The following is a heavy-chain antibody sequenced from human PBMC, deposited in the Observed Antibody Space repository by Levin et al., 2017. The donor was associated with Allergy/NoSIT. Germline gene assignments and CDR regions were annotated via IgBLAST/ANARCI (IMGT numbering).Heavy chain of an antibody. CDR3: ARGPLAYCGGDCYSVYYYYYYGMDV. CDR2: IYTSGST. Sequence: SSETLSLTCTVSGGSISSYYWSWIRQPAGKGLEWIGRIYTSGSTNYNPSLKSRVTMSVDTSKNQFSLKLSSVTAADTAVYYCARGPLAYCGGDCYSVYYYYYYGMDVWGQGTTVTVSS. V-gene: IGHV4-4*07. J-gene: IGHJ6*02. CDR1: GGSISSYY. D-gene: IGHD2-21*02.